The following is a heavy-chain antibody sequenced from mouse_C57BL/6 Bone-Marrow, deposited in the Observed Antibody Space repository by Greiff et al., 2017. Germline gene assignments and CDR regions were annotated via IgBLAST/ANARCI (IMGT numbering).Heavy chain of an antibody. CDR1: GFTFSSYG. Sequence: EVMLVESGGDLVKPGGSLKLSCAASGFTFSSYGMSWVRQTPDTRLEWVATISSGGSYTYYPDSVKGRFTISRDNAKNTLYLQMSSLKSEDTAMYYCARQALRSGDYWGQGTSVTVSS. CDR2: ISSGGSYT. V-gene: IGHV5-6*01. J-gene: IGHJ4*01. CDR3: ARQALRSGDY.